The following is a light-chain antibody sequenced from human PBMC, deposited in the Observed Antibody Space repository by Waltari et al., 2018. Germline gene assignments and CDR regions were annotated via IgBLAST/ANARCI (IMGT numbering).Light chain of an antibody. Sequence: EIILTQSPVTLSLSPGHRATLSCRATQSIGTYLAWYQQKTGQAPRLLIYDASNRATGIPARFSGSGSGTDFTLTISSLEPEDFAVYHCQQGTTWLFGPGTKVEIK. CDR3: QQGTTWL. V-gene: IGKV3-11*01. CDR2: DAS. CDR1: QSIGTY. J-gene: IGKJ3*01.